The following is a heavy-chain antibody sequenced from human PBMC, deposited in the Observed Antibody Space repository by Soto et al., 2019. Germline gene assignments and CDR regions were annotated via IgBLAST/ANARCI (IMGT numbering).Heavy chain of an antibody. J-gene: IGHJ5*02. V-gene: IGHV1-2*02. CDR1: GYPFSDNQ. CDR3: ARKHSLDYIRWGLDP. CDR2: INPKSDGT. D-gene: IGHD4-4*01. Sequence: ASVKVSCKASGYPFSDNQIHWLRRAPGQGLEWMGRINPKSDGTNYAQKFQGRVTMTRDTSIDTAYLELTGLTSDDTATYYCARKHSLDYIRWGLDPWGQGP.